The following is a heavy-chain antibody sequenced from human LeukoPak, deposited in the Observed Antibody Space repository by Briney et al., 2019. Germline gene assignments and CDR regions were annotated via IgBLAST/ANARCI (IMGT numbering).Heavy chain of an antibody. V-gene: IGHV3-15*01. CDR2: IKSKTDGGTT. CDR3: TTDRRYSSGWRGNWFDP. CDR1: GFTFSNAW. J-gene: IGHJ5*02. Sequence: GGSLRLSCAASGFTFSNAWMSWVRQAPGKGLEWVGRIKSKTDGGTTDYAAPVKGRFTISRDDSKNTLYLQMNSLKTEDTAVYYCTTDRRYSSGWRGNWFDPWGQGTLVTVSS. D-gene: IGHD6-19*01.